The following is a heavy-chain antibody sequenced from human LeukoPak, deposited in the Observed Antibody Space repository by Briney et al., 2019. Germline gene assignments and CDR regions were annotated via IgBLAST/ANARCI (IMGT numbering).Heavy chain of an antibody. V-gene: IGHV3-21*01. Sequence: PGGSLRLSCAASGFTFSTYSMNWVRQAPGKGPEWVSSISSSSGYIYYADSVKGRFTISRDNAKNSLYLQMNSLRAEDTAVYYCARDEPYKLVADYYYYMDVWGKGTTVTVSS. J-gene: IGHJ6*03. CDR1: GFTFSTYS. CDR3: ARDEPYKLVADYYYYMDV. CDR2: ISSSSGYI. D-gene: IGHD6-6*01.